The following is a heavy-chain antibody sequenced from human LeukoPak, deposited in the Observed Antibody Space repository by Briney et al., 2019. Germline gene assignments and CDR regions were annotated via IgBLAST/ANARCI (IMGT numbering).Heavy chain of an antibody. CDR1: GGSISSYY. CDR2: IYYSGST. Sequence: PSETLSLTCTASGGSISSYYWSWIRQPPGKGLEWIGYIYYSGSTNYNPSLKGRVTISVDTSKNQFSLKLSSVTAADTAVYYCASEGRVEYFQHWGQGTLVTVSS. V-gene: IGHV4-59*01. CDR3: ASEGRVEYFQH. J-gene: IGHJ1*01.